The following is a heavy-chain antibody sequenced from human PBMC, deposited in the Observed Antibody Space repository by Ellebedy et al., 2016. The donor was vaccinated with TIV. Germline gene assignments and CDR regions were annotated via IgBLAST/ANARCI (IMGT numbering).Heavy chain of an antibody. Sequence: SVKVSXXASGGTFSTYAFSWVRQAPGQGLEWMGGIIPIFGTTDFNTPDYALKFQGRVTITADESTSTAYMELSSLRSEDTAMYYCAIYVDYWGQGTLVTVSS. CDR2: IIPIFGTTDFNTP. CDR3: AIYVDY. CDR1: GGTFSTYA. V-gene: IGHV1-69*13. J-gene: IGHJ4*02.